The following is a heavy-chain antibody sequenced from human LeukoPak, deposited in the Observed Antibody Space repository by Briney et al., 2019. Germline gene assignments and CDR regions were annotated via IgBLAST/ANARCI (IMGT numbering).Heavy chain of an antibody. Sequence: TGGSLRLSCAASGFTFSSYSMNWVRQAPGKGLEWVSSISSSSSYIYYADSVKGRFTISRDNAKNSLYLQMNRLRAEETAVYYCARDSDATLGIFSGYSNAYFDFWGQGTLVTVSS. CDR3: ARDSDATLGIFSGYSNAYFDF. CDR2: ISSSSSYI. V-gene: IGHV3-21*01. J-gene: IGHJ4*02. D-gene: IGHD3-9*01. CDR1: GFTFSSYS.